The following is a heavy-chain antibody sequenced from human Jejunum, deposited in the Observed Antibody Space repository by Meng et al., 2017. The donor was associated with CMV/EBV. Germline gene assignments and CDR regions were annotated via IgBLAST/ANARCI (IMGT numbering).Heavy chain of an antibody. Sequence: ASGFTFSNHAMSWVRLGPGKGLEWVSSISIYGGSTFYADSVKGRFTISRDNSKDTLSLQMNSLRADDTAVYYCAKNLLSPSSFFDLWGQGTLVTVSS. V-gene: IGHV3-23*01. CDR3: AKNLLSPSSFFDL. D-gene: IGHD2-2*01. CDR2: ISIYGGST. J-gene: IGHJ4*02. CDR1: GFTFSNHA.